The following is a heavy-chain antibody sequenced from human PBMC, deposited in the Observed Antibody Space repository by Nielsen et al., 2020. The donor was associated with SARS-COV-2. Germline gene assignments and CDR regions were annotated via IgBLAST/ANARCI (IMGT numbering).Heavy chain of an antibody. D-gene: IGHD6-13*01. CDR3: AREGRSSWYTGPNWFDP. V-gene: IGHV1-69*13. CDR1: GGTFSSYA. CDR2: IIPIFGTA. J-gene: IGHJ5*02. Sequence: SVKVSCKASGGTFSSYAISWVRQAPGQGLEWMGGIIPIFGTANYAQKFQGRVTITADESTSTAYMELSSLRSEDTAVYYCAREGRSSWYTGPNWFDPWGQGTLVTVSS.